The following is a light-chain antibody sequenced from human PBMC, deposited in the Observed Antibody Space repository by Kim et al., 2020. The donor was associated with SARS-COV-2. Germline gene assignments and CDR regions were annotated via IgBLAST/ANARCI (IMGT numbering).Light chain of an antibody. J-gene: IGLJ2*01. V-gene: IGLV3-25*03. CDR3: QSADTSGTYVL. CDR1: ALSKQF. CDR2: KDT. Sequence: SYELTQPPSVSLSPGQTARITCSGDALSKQFAYWYQLRPGQAPVLAIYKDTERPSGIPERFSGSTSGTTDTLTISGVQAEDEADYYCQSADTSGTYVLFGGGTQLTVL.